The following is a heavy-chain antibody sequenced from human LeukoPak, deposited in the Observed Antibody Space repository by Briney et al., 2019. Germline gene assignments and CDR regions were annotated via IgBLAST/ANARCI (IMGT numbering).Heavy chain of an antibody. CDR2: IYSGGRT. J-gene: IGHJ4*02. CDR3: GSSPYVWGIDH. V-gene: IGHV3-53*01. CDR1: GLTVSSNY. D-gene: IGHD3-16*01. Sequence: PGRSLGLSCAASGLTVSSNYMSWVRQASAKGLEWVTIIYSGGRTYYADSVESRFTISRDNSKNTLHLQMKSLRADDTAVYYCGSSPYVWGIDHWGQGTPVTVSS.